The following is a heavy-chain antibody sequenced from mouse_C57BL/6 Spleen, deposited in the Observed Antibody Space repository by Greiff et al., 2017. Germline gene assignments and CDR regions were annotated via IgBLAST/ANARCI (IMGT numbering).Heavy chain of an antibody. V-gene: IGHV1-50*01. Sequence: QVQLQQPGAELVKPGASVKLSCKASGYTFTSYWMQWVKQRPGQGLEWIGEIDTSDSYTNYNQKFKGQATLTVDTSSITAYMQLSSLTSEDAAVFYCARVGAMDYWGQGTSVTVSS. CDR1: GYTFTSYW. CDR2: IDTSDSYT. CDR3: ARVGAMDY. J-gene: IGHJ4*01.